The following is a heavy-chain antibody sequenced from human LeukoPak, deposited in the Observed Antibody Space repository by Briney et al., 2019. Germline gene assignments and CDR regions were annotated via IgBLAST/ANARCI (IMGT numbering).Heavy chain of an antibody. CDR1: GYTFTSYY. Sequence: ASVKVSCKASGYTFTSYYMHWVRQAPGQGLEWMGIINPSGGSTSYAQKFQGRVTMTRDMSTSTVYMELSSLRSEDTAVYYCARDLARRITMVRGVILYNWFDPWGQGTLVTVSS. D-gene: IGHD3-10*01. V-gene: IGHV1-46*01. CDR2: INPSGGST. CDR3: ARDLARRITMVRGVILYNWFDP. J-gene: IGHJ5*02.